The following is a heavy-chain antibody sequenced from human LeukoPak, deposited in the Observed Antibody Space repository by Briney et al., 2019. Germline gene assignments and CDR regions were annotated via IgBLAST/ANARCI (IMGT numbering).Heavy chain of an antibody. Sequence: GGSLRLSCAASGFTFSSYWMSWVRQAPGKGLEWVANIKQDGSEKYYVDSVKGRFTISRDNAKNSLYLQMNSLRAEDTAVYYCARGEYQLLSVYYYYMDVWGKGTTVTVSS. CDR2: IKQDGSEK. D-gene: IGHD2-2*01. V-gene: IGHV3-7*01. CDR1: GFTFSSYW. J-gene: IGHJ6*03. CDR3: ARGEYQLLSVYYYYMDV.